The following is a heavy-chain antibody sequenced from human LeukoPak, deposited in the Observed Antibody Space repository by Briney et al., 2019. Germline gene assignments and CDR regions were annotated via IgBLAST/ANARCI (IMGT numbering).Heavy chain of an antibody. CDR2: IFHSGST. CDR1: GGSINTYY. V-gene: IGHV4-59*08. D-gene: IGHD6-13*01. J-gene: IGHJ3*02. Sequence: SETLSLTCTISGGSINTYYWSWIRQPPGRGLEWIAYIFHSGSTNYNSSLKSRVTISIDTSKNHFSLKLNSVTAADTAVYYCARRIAASDAFDIWGQGTMVTVSS. CDR3: ARRIAASDAFDI.